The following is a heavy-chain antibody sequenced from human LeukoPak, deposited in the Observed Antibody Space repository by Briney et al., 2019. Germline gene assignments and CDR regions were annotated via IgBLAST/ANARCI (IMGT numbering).Heavy chain of an antibody. CDR3: ARAKYQLPFDI. Sequence: SETLSLTCTVSGGSISSSSYYWGWIRQPPGKGLEWIGSIYYSGSTYYNPSLKSRVTISVDTSKNQFSLKLSSVTAADTAVYYCARAKYQLPFDIWGQGTMVTVSS. J-gene: IGHJ3*02. CDR2: IYYSGST. V-gene: IGHV4-39*07. D-gene: IGHD2-2*01. CDR1: GGSISSSSYY.